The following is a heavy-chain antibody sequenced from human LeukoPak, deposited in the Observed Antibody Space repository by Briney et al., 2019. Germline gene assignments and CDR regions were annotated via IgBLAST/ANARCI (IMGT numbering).Heavy chain of an antibody. D-gene: IGHD3-10*01. CDR1: GGTFSSYA. J-gene: IGHJ4*02. Sequence: SVKVSCKASGGTFSSYAISWVRQAPGQGLEWMGGIIPIFGTANYAQKFQGRVTITADESTTTAYMELSSLRLEDTAVYYCARSDVYGSRGYVFDYWGQGTLVTVST. CDR2: IIPIFGTA. V-gene: IGHV1-69*01. CDR3: ARSDVYGSRGYVFDY.